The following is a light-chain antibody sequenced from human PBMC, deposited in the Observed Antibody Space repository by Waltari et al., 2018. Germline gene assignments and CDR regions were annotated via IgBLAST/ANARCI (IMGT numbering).Light chain of an antibody. CDR2: TNN. J-gene: IGLJ1*01. V-gene: IGLV1-44*01. CDR3: AAWDDSLRGYV. Sequence: QSVLTQPPSASGPPGQRVTISCSGSSPNIGSNTVNWYQQLPGTAPKLLIYTNNQRPSGVPDRFSGSKSGTSASLAISGLQSGDEADYYCAAWDDSLRGYVFGTGTKVTVL. CDR1: SPNIGSNT.